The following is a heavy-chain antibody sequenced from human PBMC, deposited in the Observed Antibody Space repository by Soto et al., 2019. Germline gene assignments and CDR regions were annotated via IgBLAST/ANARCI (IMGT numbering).Heavy chain of an antibody. CDR2: IKSKNDGGAR. Sequence: EVQVVESGGDLVEPGGSLRLSCVTSGFMFSSAWMSWVRQGPGKGLEWVARIKSKNDGGARDYAAPVNGRFSISRDDSKITVYLQMNSLRVEDTALYYCVEGWNDFWGQGTLVTVSS. D-gene: IGHD1-1*01. J-gene: IGHJ4*02. CDR3: VEGWNDF. CDR1: GFMFSSAW. V-gene: IGHV3-15*01.